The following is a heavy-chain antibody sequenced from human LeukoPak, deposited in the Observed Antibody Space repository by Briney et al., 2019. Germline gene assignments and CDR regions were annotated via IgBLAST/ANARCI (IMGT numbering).Heavy chain of an antibody. J-gene: IGHJ6*03. V-gene: IGHV4-59*01. CDR2: INSSGNT. D-gene: IGHD3-22*01. CDR1: GDSISSYY. Sequence: PSETLSLTCIVSGDSISSYYWNWIRQPLGKGLEWIGHINSSGNTKYNPSLKSRVIISVDTSKNQFSLKLTSVTAADTALYYCARDVGYDSSANYHSYMDVWGKGTTVTVSS. CDR3: ARDVGYDSSANYHSYMDV.